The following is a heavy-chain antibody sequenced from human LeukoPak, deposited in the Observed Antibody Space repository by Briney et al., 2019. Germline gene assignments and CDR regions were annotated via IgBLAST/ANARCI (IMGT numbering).Heavy chain of an antibody. Sequence: SETLSLTCAVYGGSFSGYYWSWIRQPPGKGLEWIGEINHSGSTNYNPSLKSRVTISVDTSKNQFSLKLSSVTAADTAVYYCARAGYSYAVDVWGKGTTVTVSS. CDR1: GGSFSGYY. J-gene: IGHJ6*04. V-gene: IGHV4-34*01. CDR3: ARAGYSYAVDV. CDR2: INHSGST. D-gene: IGHD5-18*01.